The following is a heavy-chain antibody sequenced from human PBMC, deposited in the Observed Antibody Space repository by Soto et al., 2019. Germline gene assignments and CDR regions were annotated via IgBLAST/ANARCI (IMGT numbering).Heavy chain of an antibody. J-gene: IGHJ4*02. CDR3: ARDLGERWPSVGGY. Sequence: QVQLVESGGGVVQPGRSLRLSCAASGFIFNTYGMHWVRQAPGKGLEWVAVIYYDGRNKYYADSVKGRFTISRDNSKNTLNLQMNSLRVEATAVYYCARDLGERWPSVGGYWGQGTLVTVSS. CDR2: IYYDGRNK. D-gene: IGHD6-19*01. CDR1: GFIFNTYG. V-gene: IGHV3-33*01.